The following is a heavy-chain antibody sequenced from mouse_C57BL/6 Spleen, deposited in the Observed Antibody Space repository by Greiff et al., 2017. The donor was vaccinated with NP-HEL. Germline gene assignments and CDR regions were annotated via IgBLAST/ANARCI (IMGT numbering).Heavy chain of an antibody. V-gene: IGHV1-22*01. Sequence: VQLQQSGPELVKPGASVTMSCKASGYTFTDYNMHWLKQSHGKSLEWIGYINPNNGGTSYNQKFKGKATLTVNKSSSTAYMELRSLTSEESAVYYCARCVYAMDYWGQGTSVTVSS. CDR3: ARCVYAMDY. CDR1: GYTFTDYN. CDR2: INPNNGGT. J-gene: IGHJ4*01.